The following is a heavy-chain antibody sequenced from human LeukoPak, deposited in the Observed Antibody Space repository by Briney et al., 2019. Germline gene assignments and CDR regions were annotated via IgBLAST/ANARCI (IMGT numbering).Heavy chain of an antibody. CDR1: GDSISSYY. CDR2: IYYSGST. CDR3: ARVLSRAGNWFDP. Sequence: SETLSLTCTVSGDSISSYYWSWIRQPPGKGREWIGYIYYSGSTNYNPSLKSRVTISVDTSRNQFSLKLRSVTAADTAVYYCARVLSRAGNWFDPWGQGTLVTVSS. V-gene: IGHV4-59*01. D-gene: IGHD2-8*02. J-gene: IGHJ5*02.